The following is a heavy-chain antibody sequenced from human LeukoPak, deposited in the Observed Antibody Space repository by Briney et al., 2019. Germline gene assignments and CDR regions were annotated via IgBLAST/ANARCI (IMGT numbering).Heavy chain of an antibody. CDR2: ISGSGANT. V-gene: IGHV3-23*01. J-gene: IGHJ3*02. CDR3: AKDASSTWFDAFDI. Sequence: PGGSLRLSCAASGFTFSSYAMNWVRQAPGKGLEWVSAISGSGANTYYADSVKGRFTISRDNSKNTLYLQMNSLRAEDTALYYCAKDASSTWFDAFDIWGLGTMVTVSS. CDR1: GFTFSSYA. D-gene: IGHD6-13*01.